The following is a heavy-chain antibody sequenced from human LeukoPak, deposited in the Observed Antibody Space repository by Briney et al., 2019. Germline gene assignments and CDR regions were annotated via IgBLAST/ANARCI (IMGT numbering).Heavy chain of an antibody. CDR1: GGSISSCGYY. D-gene: IGHD6-19*01. Sequence: SQTLSLTCTVSGGSISSCGYYWSRIRQPPGKGREWIGSSYYEANTYYNPSRKNLVTLSREPSKHQFSLRLSSVTAADTAVYNCARRSSGRSFDYWGQGTLVTVSS. CDR3: ARRSSGRSFDY. J-gene: IGHJ4*02. CDR2: SYYEANT. V-gene: IGHV4-39*07.